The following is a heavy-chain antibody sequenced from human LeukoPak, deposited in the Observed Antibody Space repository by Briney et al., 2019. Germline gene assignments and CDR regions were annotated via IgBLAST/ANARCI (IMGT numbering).Heavy chain of an antibody. CDR2: ISAYNGNT. J-gene: IGHJ4*02. Sequence: ASVKVSCKASGYTFTSYGISWVRQAPGQGLEWMGWISAYNGNTNYAQKLQGRVTMTTDTSTSTAYMELRSLRSDVTAVYYCAREYSGYDWGQFDYWGQGTLVTVSS. CDR3: AREYSGYDWGQFDY. D-gene: IGHD5-12*01. V-gene: IGHV1-18*01. CDR1: GYTFTSYG.